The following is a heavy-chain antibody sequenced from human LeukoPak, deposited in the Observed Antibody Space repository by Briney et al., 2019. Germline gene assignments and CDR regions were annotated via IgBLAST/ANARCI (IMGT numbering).Heavy chain of an antibody. V-gene: IGHV3-48*03. CDR1: GFIFSSYD. Sequence: GASLRLSCAASGFIFSSYDMNWVRQAPGKGPEWISYITTTSFTIYYADSVKGRFTISRDNAKNSLYLQMNSLRAEDTAVYYCARCYSGWSRIDSWGQGTLVTVSS. D-gene: IGHD6-19*01. CDR3: ARCYSGWSRIDS. J-gene: IGHJ4*02. CDR2: ITTTSFTI.